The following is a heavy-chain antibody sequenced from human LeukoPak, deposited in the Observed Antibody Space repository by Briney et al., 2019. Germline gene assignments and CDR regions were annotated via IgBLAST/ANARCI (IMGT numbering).Heavy chain of an antibody. J-gene: IGHJ4*02. CDR1: EFTFSNYW. CDR3: ARGGHYDSVWGRYRQKDGFDY. Sequence: GGSLRLSCAASEFTFSNYWMSWVRQAPGKGLEWISYISSSRSAIYYADSVKGRFIISRDNAKNSLYLQMNSLRAEDTAVYYCARGGHYDSVWGRYRQKDGFDYWGQGTLVTVSS. D-gene: IGHD3-16*02. CDR2: ISSSRSAI. V-gene: IGHV3-48*01.